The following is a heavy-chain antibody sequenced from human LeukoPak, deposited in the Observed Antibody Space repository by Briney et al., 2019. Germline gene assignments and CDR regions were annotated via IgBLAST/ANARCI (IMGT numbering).Heavy chain of an antibody. CDR2: INHSGST. CDR3: ARDRSPTYYYYGMDV. CDR1: GGSFSGYY. J-gene: IGHJ6*02. V-gene: IGHV4-34*01. Sequence: SETLSLTCAVYGGSFSGYYWSWIRQPPGKGLEWIGEINHSGSTNYNPSLKSRVTISVDTSENQFSLKLSSVTAADTAVYYCARDRSPTYYYYGMDVWGQGTTVTVSS.